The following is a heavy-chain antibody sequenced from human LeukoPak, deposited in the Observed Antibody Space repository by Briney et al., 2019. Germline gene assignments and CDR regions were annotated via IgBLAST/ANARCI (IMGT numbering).Heavy chain of an antibody. D-gene: IGHD1-26*01. J-gene: IGHJ4*02. CDR3: ARENSGSYREFDY. CDR1: GGSISSYY. Sequence: SETLCLTCTVSGGSISSYYWSWIRQPAGKGLEWIGRIYTSGSTNYNASLKSRVSMSVDTSKNQLSLKLSSVTAADTAVFYCARENSGSYREFDYWGQGTLVTVSS. CDR2: IYTSGST. V-gene: IGHV4-4*07.